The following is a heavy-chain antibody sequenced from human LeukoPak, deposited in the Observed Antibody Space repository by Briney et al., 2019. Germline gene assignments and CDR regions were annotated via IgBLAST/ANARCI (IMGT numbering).Heavy chain of an antibody. J-gene: IGHJ4*02. D-gene: IGHD3-3*01. CDR1: GFTFSSYG. CDR3: ATFRFLEWPPVDY. CDR2: IWYDGSNK. Sequence: GGSLRLSCAASGFTFSSYGMHWVRQAPGKGLEWVAVIWYDGSNKYYADSVKGRFTISRDNSKNTLYLQMNSLRAEDTAVYYCATFRFLEWPPVDYWGQGTLVTVSS. V-gene: IGHV3-33*01.